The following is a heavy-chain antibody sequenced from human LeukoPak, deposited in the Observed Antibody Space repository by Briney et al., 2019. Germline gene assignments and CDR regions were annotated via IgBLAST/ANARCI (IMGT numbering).Heavy chain of an antibody. CDR2: IYYSGST. V-gene: IGHV4-39*01. D-gene: IGHD3-22*01. J-gene: IGHJ4*02. Sequence: SETLSLTCTVSGGSISSSSYYWGWIRQPPGKGLEWIGSIYYSGSTYYNPSLKSRVTISVDTSKNQFSLKLSSVTAADTAVYYCARQNYYDSSGYYSTSHPFDYWGQETLVTVSS. CDR1: GGSISSSSYY. CDR3: ARQNYYDSSGYYSTSHPFDY.